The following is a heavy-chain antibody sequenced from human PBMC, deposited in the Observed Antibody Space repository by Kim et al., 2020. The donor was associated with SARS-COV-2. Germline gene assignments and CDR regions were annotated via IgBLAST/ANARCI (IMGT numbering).Heavy chain of an antibody. Sequence: TSYAQKFQGRVTMTRDTSTSTVYMELSSLRSEDTAVYYCARDPNHYFDYWGQGTLVTVSS. CDR3: ARDPNHYFDY. J-gene: IGHJ4*02. CDR2: T. V-gene: IGHV1-46*01.